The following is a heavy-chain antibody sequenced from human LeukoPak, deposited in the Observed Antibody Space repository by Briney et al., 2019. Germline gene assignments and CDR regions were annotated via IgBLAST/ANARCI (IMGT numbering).Heavy chain of an antibody. CDR3: ARVANDYGNNWFDP. V-gene: IGHV4-34*01. Sequence: PSETLSLTCAVYGGSFSGYYWSWIRQPPGKGLEWIGEINHSGSTNYNPSLKSRVTISVDTSKNQFSLKLSSVTAADTAVYYCARVANDYGNNWFDPWGQGTLVTVSS. J-gene: IGHJ5*02. CDR2: INHSGST. D-gene: IGHD4/OR15-4a*01. CDR1: GGSFSGYY.